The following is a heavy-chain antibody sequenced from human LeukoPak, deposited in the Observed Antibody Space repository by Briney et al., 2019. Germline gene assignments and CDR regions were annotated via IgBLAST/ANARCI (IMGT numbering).Heavy chain of an antibody. CDR2: IQYDGSNK. D-gene: IGHD2/OR15-2a*01. V-gene: IGHV3-30*02. CDR1: GFIFSTYG. CDR3: ANSPSTPYSSYYMDV. Sequence: GGSLRLSCDMSGFIFSTYGIHWVRQAPGKGLEWVTFIQYDGSNKYYADSVKGRFTISGDNSNKMVYLQMNSLRAEDTAVYYCANSPSTPYSSYYMDVWGKGTTVTVSS. J-gene: IGHJ6*03.